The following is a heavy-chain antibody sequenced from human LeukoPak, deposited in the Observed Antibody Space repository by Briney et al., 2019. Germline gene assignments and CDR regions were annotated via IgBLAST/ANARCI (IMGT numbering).Heavy chain of an antibody. J-gene: IGHJ6*02. Sequence: GRSLRLSCAASGFTFSSYGMHWVRQAPGKGLEWVAVIWYDGSNKYYADSVKGRFTISRDNSKNTLYLQMNSLRAEDTAVYYCARPPRVYCSGGSCYSNYYYGMDVWGQGTTVTVSS. CDR1: GFTFSSYG. D-gene: IGHD2-15*01. V-gene: IGHV3-33*01. CDR2: IWYDGSNK. CDR3: ARPPRVYCSGGSCYSNYYYGMDV.